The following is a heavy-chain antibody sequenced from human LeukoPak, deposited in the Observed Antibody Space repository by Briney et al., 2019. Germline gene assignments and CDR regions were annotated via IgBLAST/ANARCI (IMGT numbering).Heavy chain of an antibody. CDR1: GYSFTSYW. CDR2: IYPGDSDT. CDR3: ARLDDWAGPGDYFDT. J-gene: IGHJ5*02. Sequence: NPGESLKISCQASGYSFTSYWIGWVRQLPGKGLEWMGIIYPGDSDTRYGPSFQGQVTISADKSISTAYLQWNSLKASDTAIYYCARLDDWAGPGDYFDTWGQGTLVTVSS. D-gene: IGHD3-16*01. V-gene: IGHV5-51*01.